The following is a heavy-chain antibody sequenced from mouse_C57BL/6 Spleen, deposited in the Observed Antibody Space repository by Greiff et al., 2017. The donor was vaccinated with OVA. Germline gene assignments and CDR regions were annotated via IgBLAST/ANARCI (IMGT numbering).Heavy chain of an antibody. CDR3: ARRGSGTGDYYYAMDY. CDR1: GFTFSDYG. Sequence: EVKLMESGGGLVKPGGSLKLSCAASGFTFSDYGMHWVRQAPETGLEWVAYISSGSRTIYYADTVKGRFPISRDNAKNTLCLQMTSLRSEDTAMYYCARRGSGTGDYYYAMDYWGQGTSVTVSS. CDR2: ISSGSRTI. J-gene: IGHJ4*01. D-gene: IGHD4-1*01. V-gene: IGHV5-17*01.